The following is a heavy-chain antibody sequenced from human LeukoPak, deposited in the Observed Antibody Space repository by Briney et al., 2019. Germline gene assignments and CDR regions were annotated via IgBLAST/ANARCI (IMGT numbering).Heavy chain of an antibody. CDR2: INPNSGGT. D-gene: IGHD1-26*01. J-gene: IGHJ4*02. CDR3: ARWPRIVGATFPLDY. CDR1: GYTFTGYY. Sequence: GASVKVSCKASGYTFTGYYMHWVRQAPGQGLEWMGWINPNSGGTNYAQKCQGRVTMTRDTSISTAYMELSRLRSDDTAVYYCARWPRIVGATFPLDYWGQGTLVTVSS. V-gene: IGHV1-2*02.